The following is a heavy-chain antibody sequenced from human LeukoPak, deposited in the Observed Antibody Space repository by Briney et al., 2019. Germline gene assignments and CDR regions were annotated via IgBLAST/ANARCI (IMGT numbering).Heavy chain of an antibody. CDR2: IKEDGSEE. D-gene: IGHD5-12*01. CDR1: GFTFSTSW. J-gene: IGHJ4*02. CDR3: ARGYSGYEFGY. V-gene: IGHV3-7*04. Sequence: GGSLRLSCAASGFTFSTSWMNWVRQAPGKGLEWVANIKEDGSEEYYVDSVKGGFAISRDNARKSLYLQMNSLRVEDTAVYYCARGYSGYEFGYWGQGTLVTVSS.